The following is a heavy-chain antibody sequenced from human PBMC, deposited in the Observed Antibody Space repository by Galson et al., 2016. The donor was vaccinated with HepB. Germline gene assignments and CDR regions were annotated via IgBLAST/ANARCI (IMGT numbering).Heavy chain of an antibody. Sequence: SLRLSCAASGFTFSNYAMSWVRQAPGKGLEWVSTISGSGATTYYADSVKGRFTISRDNSKNTLYLQMNSLRAEDTAVYYCARDRGYSYGYLVSYYFVYWGQGTLVTVSS. V-gene: IGHV3-23*01. CDR3: ARDRGYSYGYLVSYYFVY. CDR2: ISGSGATT. CDR1: GFTFSNYA. J-gene: IGHJ4*02. D-gene: IGHD5-18*01.